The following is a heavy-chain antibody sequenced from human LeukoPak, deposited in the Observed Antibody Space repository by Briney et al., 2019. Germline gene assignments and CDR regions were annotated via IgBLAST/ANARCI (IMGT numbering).Heavy chain of an antibody. Sequence: ASVKVSCKASGYTFPSYFMHWVRQAPGQGLEWMGIINPTGGSTTYAQKFQGRVTMTRDTSTSAVYMELSSLRSDDTAVYYCARTAARRFDYWGQGTLVTVSS. V-gene: IGHV1-46*01. CDR2: INPTGGST. J-gene: IGHJ4*02. CDR1: GYTFPSYF. D-gene: IGHD6-6*01. CDR3: ARTAARRFDY.